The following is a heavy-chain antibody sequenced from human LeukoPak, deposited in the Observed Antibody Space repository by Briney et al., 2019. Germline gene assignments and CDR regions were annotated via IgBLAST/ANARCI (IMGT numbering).Heavy chain of an antibody. CDR2: INPSGGST. Sequence: ASVKVACKASGDTFTSYYMHWVRQAPGQGLEWMGIINPSGGSTSYAQKFQGRVTMTRDTSTSTVYMELSSLRSEDTAVYYCARASALSGYSPMPIDYWGQGTLVTVSS. CDR3: ARASALSGYSPMPIDY. V-gene: IGHV1-46*01. CDR1: GDTFTSYY. D-gene: IGHD3-22*01. J-gene: IGHJ4*02.